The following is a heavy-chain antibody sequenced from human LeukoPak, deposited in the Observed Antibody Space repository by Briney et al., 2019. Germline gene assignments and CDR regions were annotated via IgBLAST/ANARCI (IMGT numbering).Heavy chain of an antibody. D-gene: IGHD5-12*01. CDR1: GGSISNKY. J-gene: IGHJ4*02. CDR3: ASHSGGYAY. V-gene: IGHV4-59*01. Sequence: SETLSLTCTVSGGSISNKYWSWIRQPPGKGLEWIGYIYYSVSTNYNPSLKSRVTISVDTSKNQFSLKLRSVTAADTAVYYCASHSGGYAYWGQGTLVTVSS. CDR2: IYYSVST.